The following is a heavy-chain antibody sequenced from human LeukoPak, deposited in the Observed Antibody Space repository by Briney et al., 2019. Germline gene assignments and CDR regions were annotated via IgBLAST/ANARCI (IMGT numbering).Heavy chain of an antibody. J-gene: IGHJ4*02. D-gene: IGHD3-22*01. V-gene: IGHV4-34*01. Sequence: SETLSLTCAVYGGSFSGYYWSWIRQPPGKGLEWIGEINHNGSTNYNPSLKSRVTISVDTSKNQFSLKLSSVTAADTAVHYCARGYYYDSSGYYWKWGQGTLVTVSS. CDR1: GGSFSGYY. CDR2: INHNGST. CDR3: ARGYYYDSSGYYWK.